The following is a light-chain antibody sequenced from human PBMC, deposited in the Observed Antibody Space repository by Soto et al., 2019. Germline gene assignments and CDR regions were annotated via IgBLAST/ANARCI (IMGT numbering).Light chain of an antibody. V-gene: IGKV3-20*01. J-gene: IGKJ1*01. CDR3: QQYGNSPPSWT. Sequence: ETVLTQSPGTLSLSPGERATLFCRASRSVSSSYLAWYQQKLGQAPRLLIHGATSRATVIPDRFSGGGSGTDFTLTISRPEPEDFAVYYCQQYGNSPPSWTFGQGTKVEIK. CDR2: GAT. CDR1: RSVSSSY.